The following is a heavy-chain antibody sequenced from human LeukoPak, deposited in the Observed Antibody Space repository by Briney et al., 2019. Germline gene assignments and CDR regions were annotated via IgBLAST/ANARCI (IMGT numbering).Heavy chain of an antibody. CDR2: INPHSGGT. CDR3: ARGLYVLRYFDWLLYGYVDAFDI. D-gene: IGHD3-9*01. V-gene: IGHV1-2*02. Sequence: GASVKVSCKASGYTFTGYYIHWVRQAPGQGLEWMGWINPHSGGTNYAQKFQGGVTMTRDTSITTAYMELSSLRSDDTAVYYCARGLYVLRYFDWLLYGYVDAFDIWGQGTMVTVSS. J-gene: IGHJ3*02. CDR1: GYTFTGYY.